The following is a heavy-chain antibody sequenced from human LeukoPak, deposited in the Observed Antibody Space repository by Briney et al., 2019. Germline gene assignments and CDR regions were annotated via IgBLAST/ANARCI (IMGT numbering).Heavy chain of an antibody. CDR2: ISASGDST. Sequence: GGSLRLSCAASGFTFSSYCMSWVRQAPGKGLEWVSTISASGDSTYYADSVKGRFTIFRDLSRSTLYVQMSSLRAEDTAVYYCARYIRSPLYYFDYWGRGTLVTVSS. D-gene: IGHD1-14*01. CDR3: ARYIRSPLYYFDY. CDR1: GFTFSSYC. V-gene: IGHV3-23*01. J-gene: IGHJ4*02.